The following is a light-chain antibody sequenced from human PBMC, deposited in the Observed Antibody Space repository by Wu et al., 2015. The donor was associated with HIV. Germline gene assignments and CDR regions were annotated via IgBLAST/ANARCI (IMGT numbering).Light chain of an antibody. CDR2: DAS. Sequence: DIVLTQSPATLSLSPGERATLSCRAGRSVGTLLVWYQQKPGQAPRLLIHDASNRATGIPARFSGSGSGTDFTLTINSLEPEDSRGMYFCQQRSNWLSFGGGTKVEI. J-gene: IGKJ4*01. V-gene: IGKV3-11*01. CDR1: RSVGTL. CDR3: QQRSNWLS.